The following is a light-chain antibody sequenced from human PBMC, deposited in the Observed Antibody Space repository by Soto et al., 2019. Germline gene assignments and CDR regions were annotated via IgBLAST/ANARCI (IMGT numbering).Light chain of an antibody. V-gene: IGKV1-9*01. CDR3: QQFNSYLSIT. Sequence: DIQLTQSPSFLSASVGDRVTITCRASQGISNYLAWYQQNPGKAPKLLIYGASTLQSGVPSRFSGSGSGTEFTLTINSLQPEDFATYYCQQFNSYLSITFGQGTRLEIK. CDR2: GAS. J-gene: IGKJ5*01. CDR1: QGISNY.